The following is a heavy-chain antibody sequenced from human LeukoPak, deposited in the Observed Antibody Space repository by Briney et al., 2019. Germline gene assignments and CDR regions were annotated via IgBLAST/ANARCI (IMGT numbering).Heavy chain of an antibody. CDR1: GGSFSGYY. V-gene: IGHV4-34*01. Sequence: SETLSLTCAVYGGSFSGYYWSWIRQPPGKGLEWIGEINHSGSTNYNPSLKSRVTISVDTSKNQFSLKLSSVTAADTAVYYCARGWRLDYYDSSGYYFDYWGQGTLVTVSP. CDR3: ARGWRLDYYDSSGYYFDY. J-gene: IGHJ4*02. D-gene: IGHD3-22*01. CDR2: INHSGST.